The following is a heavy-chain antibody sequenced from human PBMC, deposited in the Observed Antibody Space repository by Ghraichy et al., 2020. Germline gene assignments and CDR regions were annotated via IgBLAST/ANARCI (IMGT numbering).Heavy chain of an antibody. Sequence: AAVKVSCKASGYNFNIYGITWVRQAPGQGLEWMGWISAYNGNTDFAEKYQGRVTMTTDTSTSTAYLELRSLRSDDTAVYYRARRERDDTNYYFFDYWGQGTLVTVSS. J-gene: IGHJ4*02. CDR2: ISAYNGNT. CDR3: ARRERDDTNYYFFDY. V-gene: IGHV1-18*01. D-gene: IGHD1-26*01. CDR1: GYNFNIYG.